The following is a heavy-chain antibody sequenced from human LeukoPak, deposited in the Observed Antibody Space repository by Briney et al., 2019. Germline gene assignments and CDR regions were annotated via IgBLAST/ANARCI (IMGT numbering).Heavy chain of an antibody. Sequence: GGSLRLSCAASGYTYSSHTMLWVRQAPGKGLEWVSAIDGSGVTSFYGDSVKARFTISRDNSKNTLYLQMNSLRAEDTALYYCAKRVAEQSTSWYIDIWGLGTMVTVSS. D-gene: IGHD6-19*01. V-gene: IGHV3-23*02. CDR3: AKRVAEQSTSWYIDI. J-gene: IGHJ3*02. CDR2: IDGSGVTS. CDR1: GYTYSSHT.